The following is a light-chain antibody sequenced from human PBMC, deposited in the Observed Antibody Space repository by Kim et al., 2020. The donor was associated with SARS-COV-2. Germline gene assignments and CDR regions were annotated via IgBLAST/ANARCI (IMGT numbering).Light chain of an antibody. Sequence: QSVLTQPPSASGTPGQRVTISCSGSSSNIGSNTVNWYQQLLGTAPKLLIYSNNQRPSGVPDRFSGSKSGTSASLAISGLQSEDEADYYCAAWDDSLRVFGTGTKVTVL. CDR1: SSNIGSNT. CDR3: AAWDDSLRV. J-gene: IGLJ1*01. CDR2: SNN. V-gene: IGLV1-44*01.